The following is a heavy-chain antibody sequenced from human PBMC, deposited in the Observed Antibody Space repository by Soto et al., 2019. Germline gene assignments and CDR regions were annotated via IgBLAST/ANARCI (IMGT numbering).Heavy chain of an antibody. CDR2: ISYDGSNK. CDR1: GFTFSSYA. Sequence: GGSLRLSCAASGFTFSSYAWHWVRLAPGKGLEWETVISYDGSNKYYADSVKGRFTSPRDNSKNTLYLQMNSLRCEDSAVYYCARIFLDYYDSRGYYYPFDYCGQGTLVTVSS. V-gene: IGHV3-30-3*01. D-gene: IGHD3-22*01. CDR3: ARIFLDYYDSRGYYYPFDY. J-gene: IGHJ4*02.